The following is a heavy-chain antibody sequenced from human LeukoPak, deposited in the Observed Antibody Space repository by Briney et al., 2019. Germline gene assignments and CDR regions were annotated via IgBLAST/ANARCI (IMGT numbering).Heavy chain of an antibody. CDR3: AREPDYSGSYYFDY. J-gene: IGHJ4*02. CDR1: GFTFSSYA. Sequence: GGSLRLSCAASGFTFSSYAMSWVRQAPGKGLEWVAVISYDGSNKYYADSVKGRFTISRDNSKNTLYLQMNSLRAEDTAVYYCAREPDYSGSYYFDYWGQGTLVTVSS. CDR2: ISYDGSNK. V-gene: IGHV3-30-3*01. D-gene: IGHD1-26*01.